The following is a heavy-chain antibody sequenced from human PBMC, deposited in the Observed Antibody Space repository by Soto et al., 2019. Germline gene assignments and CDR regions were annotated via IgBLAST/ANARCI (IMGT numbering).Heavy chain of an antibody. CDR1: GGTFSSYA. J-gene: IGHJ3*02. Sequence: QVQLVQSGAEVKKPGSSVKVSCKASGGTFSSYAISWVRQAPGQGLEWMGGIIPIFGTANYAQKFQGRVTITADESTSTAYMELSSLRSEDTAVYYCARCPLTYYYGSSGYSLAGAFDIWGQGTMVTVSS. V-gene: IGHV1-69*01. CDR3: ARCPLTYYYGSSGYSLAGAFDI. D-gene: IGHD3-22*01. CDR2: IIPIFGTA.